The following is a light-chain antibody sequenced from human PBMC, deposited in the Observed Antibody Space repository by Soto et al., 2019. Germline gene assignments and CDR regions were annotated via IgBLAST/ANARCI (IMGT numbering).Light chain of an antibody. Sequence: EIVLTQSPGTLSLSPGERATLSCRASQSVSSSYLAWYQQKAGQAPRLLIYGASSRATGIPDRFSGSGSGTDFTLTISRLEPEDFAVYYCQQYGSSLRGTFGQGTKLEIK. J-gene: IGKJ2*02. CDR3: QQYGSSLRGT. CDR2: GAS. CDR1: QSVSSSY. V-gene: IGKV3-20*01.